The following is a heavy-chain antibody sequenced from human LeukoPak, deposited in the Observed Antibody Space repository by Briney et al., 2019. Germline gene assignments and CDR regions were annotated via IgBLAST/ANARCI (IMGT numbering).Heavy chain of an antibody. CDR3: ARARYANAWYAFDI. Sequence: SETLSLTCTVSGGSVSSYYWSWIRRPPGRGLEWIAYLSHSGSSDSNPSHTSRVTTLVDTSKNQFSLKLTSVTAADTAVYYCARARYANAWYAFDIWGHGTMVTVSS. V-gene: IGHV4-59*02. CDR2: LSHSGSS. D-gene: IGHD2-2*01. J-gene: IGHJ3*02. CDR1: GGSVSSYY.